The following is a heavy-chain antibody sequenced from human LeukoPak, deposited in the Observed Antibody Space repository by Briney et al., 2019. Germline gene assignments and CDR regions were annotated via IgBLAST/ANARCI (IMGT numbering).Heavy chain of an antibody. CDR3: ARHRERGDASDI. Sequence: SETLSLTCTVSGGSISSYYWSWIRQPPGKGLKWIGYIYYSGSTNYNPSLKSRVTISVDTSKIQFSLKLSSVTAADTAVYYCARHRERGDASDIWGQGTMVTVSS. CDR1: GGSISSYY. CDR2: IYYSGST. J-gene: IGHJ3*02. V-gene: IGHV4-59*08.